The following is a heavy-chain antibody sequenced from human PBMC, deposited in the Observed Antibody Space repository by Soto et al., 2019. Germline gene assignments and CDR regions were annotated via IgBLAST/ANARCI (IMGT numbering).Heavy chain of an antibody. CDR3: AKIVTRHSLVPVFDQ. D-gene: IGHD2-21*01. CDR1: GFTFDEFA. CDR2: ISWDSGSI. V-gene: IGHV3-9*01. Sequence: EVQLVESGGGLVQPGRSLRLSCVGSGFTFDEFAIHWVRQAPGKGLEWVSGISWDSGSINYADSVRGRFTISRDNAKKSLYLHMTSLGSEDTAFYCCAKIVTRHSLVPVFDQWGQGALVTVSS. J-gene: IGHJ4*02.